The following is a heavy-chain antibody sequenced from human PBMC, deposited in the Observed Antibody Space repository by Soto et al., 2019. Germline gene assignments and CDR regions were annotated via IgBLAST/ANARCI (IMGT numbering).Heavy chain of an antibody. D-gene: IGHD4-4*01. Sequence: PSEPLSLTCPVSGGSISSGGYYWSWIRQHPGKGLEWIGYIYYSGSTYYNPSLKSRVTISVDTSKNQFSLKLSSVTAADTAVYYCARVATVTTLGYYYYMDVWGKGTTVTVSS. CDR3: ARVATVTTLGYYYYMDV. CDR1: GGSISSGGYY. V-gene: IGHV4-31*03. J-gene: IGHJ6*03. CDR2: IYYSGST.